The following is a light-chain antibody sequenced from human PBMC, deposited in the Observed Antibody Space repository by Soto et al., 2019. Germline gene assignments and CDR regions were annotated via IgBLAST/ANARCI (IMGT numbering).Light chain of an antibody. CDR3: QKYGSSPPK. Sequence: EIVLTHSPGTLSLSPWEIATLSFSSSQSVSSSYLAWYQQKPGQAPRLLIYGASSRATGIPDRFSGSGSGTAFTLTISRLEPEDFAVYYCQKYGSSPPKFGQGTKVDIK. CDR2: GAS. J-gene: IGKJ1*01. V-gene: IGKV3-20*01. CDR1: QSVSSSY.